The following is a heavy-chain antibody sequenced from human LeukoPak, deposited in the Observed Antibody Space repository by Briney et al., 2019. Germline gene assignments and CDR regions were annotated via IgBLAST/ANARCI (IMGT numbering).Heavy chain of an antibody. Sequence: VASVKVSCKASGYSFTDYYIHWVRQAPGQGLEWMGWINPKSGRTSSARKFQDRVTMTRDPSISTVYMDMAWLTSDDTAIYFCARADFVDAGPYLIGPWGQGTLVTVSS. CDR3: ARADFVDAGPYLIGP. CDR1: GYSFTDYY. J-gene: IGHJ5*02. D-gene: IGHD3-3*01. CDR2: INPKSGRT. V-gene: IGHV1-2*02.